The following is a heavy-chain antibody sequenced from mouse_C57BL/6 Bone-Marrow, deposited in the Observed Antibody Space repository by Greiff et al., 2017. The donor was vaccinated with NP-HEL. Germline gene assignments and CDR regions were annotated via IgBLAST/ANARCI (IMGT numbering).Heavy chain of an antibody. V-gene: IGHV1-82*01. CDR2: IYPGDGDT. CDR1: GYAFSSSW. CDR3: ARWNPAFAY. Sequence: VKLMESGPELVKPGASVKISCKASGYAFSSSWMNWVKQRPGKGLEWIGRIYPGDGDTNYNGKFKGKATLTADKSSSTAYMQLSSLTSEDSAVYFCARWNPAFAYWGQGTLVTVSA. J-gene: IGHJ3*01.